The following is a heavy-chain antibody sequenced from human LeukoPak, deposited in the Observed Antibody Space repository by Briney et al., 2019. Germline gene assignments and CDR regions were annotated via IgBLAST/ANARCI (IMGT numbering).Heavy chain of an antibody. J-gene: IGHJ4*02. CDR3: ARDPGRSGWDY. V-gene: IGHV3-7*01. CDR2: IRHDESEI. Sequence: GGSLRLSCAASGFTFTNYWMSWVRQPPGKGLEWVANIRHDESEIYYVDSVKGRFTISRDNAKGSLFLQMNSLRAEDTAVYYCARDPGRSGWDYWGQGALVTVSS. CDR1: GFTFTNYW. D-gene: IGHD6-19*01.